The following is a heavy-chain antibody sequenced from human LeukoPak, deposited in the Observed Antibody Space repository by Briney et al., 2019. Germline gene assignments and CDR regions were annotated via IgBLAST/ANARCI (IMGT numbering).Heavy chain of an antibody. Sequence: SSETLSLTCTVPGGAISSYCWDWIRQAPGKGRGWSGFSYYLGSTNDNPSLKSRVTISVDTSKNQFSLQLTSVPAADTAVYYCARHGISVPRGMDVWGQGTPVTVSS. D-gene: IGHD4-11*01. CDR2: SYYLGST. CDR3: ARHGISVPRGMDV. CDR1: GGAISSYC. J-gene: IGHJ6*02. V-gene: IGHV4-59*08.